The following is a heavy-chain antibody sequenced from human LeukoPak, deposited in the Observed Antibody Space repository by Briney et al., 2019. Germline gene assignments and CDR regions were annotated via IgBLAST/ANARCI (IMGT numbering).Heavy chain of an antibody. CDR2: IIPILGIA. CDR3: ARVLIAAAGLFDY. CDR1: GGTFSSYA. J-gene: IGHJ4*02. V-gene: IGHV1-69*04. Sequence: GASVKVSCEASGGTFSSYAISWVRQAPGQGLEWMGRIIPILGIANYAQKFQGRVTITADKSTSTAYMELSSLRSEDTAVYYCARVLIAAAGLFDYWGQGTLVTVSS. D-gene: IGHD6-13*01.